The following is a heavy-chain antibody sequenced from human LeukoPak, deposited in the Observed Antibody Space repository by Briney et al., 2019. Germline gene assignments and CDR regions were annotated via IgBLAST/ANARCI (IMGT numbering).Heavy chain of an antibody. CDR2: INHSGST. CDR1: GGSFSDYY. V-gene: IGHV4-34*01. CDR3: ASSSTRSLFDY. D-gene: IGHD2-2*01. J-gene: IGHJ4*02. Sequence: PSETLSLTCAVYGGSFSDYYWSWIRQPPGKGLEWIGEINHSGSTNYNPSLKSRVTISVDTSKNQFSLKLSSVTAADTVVYYCASSSTRSLFDYWGQGTLVTVSS.